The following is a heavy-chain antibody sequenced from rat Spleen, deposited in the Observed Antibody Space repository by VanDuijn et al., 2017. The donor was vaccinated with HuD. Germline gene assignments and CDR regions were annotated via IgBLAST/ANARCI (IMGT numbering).Heavy chain of an antibody. Sequence: EVQLVGSGGGLVQPGRSLRISCAASGFIFSDYHLAWVRQAPPKGLEWVASINYDVTNIHYRASVKGRFTISRDNAKSTLYLQMDSLRSEDTATYYCASPEGDWGQGVMVTVSS. V-gene: IGHV5-7*01. J-gene: IGHJ2*01. CDR2: INYDVTNI. CDR3: ASPEGD. CDR1: GFIFSDYH. D-gene: IGHD1-11*01.